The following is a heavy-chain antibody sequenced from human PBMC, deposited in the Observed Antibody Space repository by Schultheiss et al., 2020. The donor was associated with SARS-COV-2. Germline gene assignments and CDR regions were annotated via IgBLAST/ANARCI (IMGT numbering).Heavy chain of an antibody. CDR3: ARGPYTAMAGDGMDV. CDR1: GFTFDDYA. CDR2: ISWNSGSI. J-gene: IGHJ6*02. Sequence: GGSLRLSCAASGFTFDDYAMHWVRQAPGKGLEWVSGISWNSGSIGYADSVKGRFTISRDNSKNTLYLQMNSLRAEDTAVYYCARGPYTAMAGDGMDVWGQGTTVTVSS. D-gene: IGHD5-18*01. V-gene: IGHV3-9*01.